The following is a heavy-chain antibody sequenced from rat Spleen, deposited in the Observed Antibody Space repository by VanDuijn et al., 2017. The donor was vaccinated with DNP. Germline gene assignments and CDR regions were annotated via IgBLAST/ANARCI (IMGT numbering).Heavy chain of an antibody. Sequence: EVQLQESGPGLVKPSQSLSLTCSVTGFSITSHYWGWIRKFPGNKMEWIGHISYSGSTGYNPSLKSRISITRDTSKNQYFLQLHSVTTEDTATYYCARQNIVRDWFFDFWGPGTMVTVSS. CDR3: ARQNIVRDWFFDF. CDR1: GFSITSHY. CDR2: ISYSGST. D-gene: IGHD4-3*01. V-gene: IGHV3-1*01. J-gene: IGHJ1*01.